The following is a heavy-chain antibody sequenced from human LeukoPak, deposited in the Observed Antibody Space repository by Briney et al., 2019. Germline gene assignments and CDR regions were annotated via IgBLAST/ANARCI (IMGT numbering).Heavy chain of an antibody. Sequence: SETLSLTCTVSGYSISSGYYWGWIRQPPGKGLEWIGSIYHSGSTYYNPSLKSRVTISVDRSKNQFSLKLSSVTAADTAVYYCASLNSGSYGAYDAFDIWGQGTMVTVSS. D-gene: IGHD1-26*01. CDR3: ASLNSGSYGAYDAFDI. CDR1: GYSISSGYY. V-gene: IGHV4-38-2*02. J-gene: IGHJ3*02. CDR2: IYHSGST.